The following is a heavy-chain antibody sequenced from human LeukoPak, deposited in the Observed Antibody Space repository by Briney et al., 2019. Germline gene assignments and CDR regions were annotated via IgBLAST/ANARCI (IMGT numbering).Heavy chain of an antibody. CDR2: MYHSGTT. Sequence: PSETLSLTCTVSGYTISSGYYWGWIRQPPGKGREWIGSMYHSGTTYYNASLKSRATISVDTSKNQISLKMNSMTAADTAVYYCVRGPLLWFAELRFDPWGQGTLVTVSS. D-gene: IGHD3-10*01. CDR3: VRGPLLWFAELRFDP. V-gene: IGHV4-38-2*02. J-gene: IGHJ5*02. CDR1: GYTISSGYY.